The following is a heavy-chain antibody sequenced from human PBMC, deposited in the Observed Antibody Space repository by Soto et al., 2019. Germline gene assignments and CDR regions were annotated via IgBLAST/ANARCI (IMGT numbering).Heavy chain of an antibody. CDR1: GFTFDHYA. J-gene: IGHJ4*02. D-gene: IGHD3-10*01. CDR2: ISWNSGSI. Sequence: EVQLVESGGGLVQPGRSLRLSCAASGFTFDHYAMHWVRQVPGKGLEWVSGISWNSGSIGYADSVKGRFTISRDNAKNYLYQQMNSLRAEDTALYYCAKDNSSYGFGSYPIVDYWGQGTLVTVSS. CDR3: AKDNSSYGFGSYPIVDY. V-gene: IGHV3-9*01.